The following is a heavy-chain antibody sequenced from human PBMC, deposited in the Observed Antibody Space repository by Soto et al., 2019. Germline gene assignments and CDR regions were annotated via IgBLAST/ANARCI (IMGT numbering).Heavy chain of an antibody. CDR3: ARDPGYYYDSSYFDY. J-gene: IGHJ4*02. V-gene: IGHV4-31*03. CDR1: GGSISSGGYY. Sequence: KTSXTLSLTCTVSGGSISSGGYYWTLIRQHPGKGLEWIGYIYYSGSTYYNPSLKSRVTISVDTSKNQFSLKLSSVTAPDTAVYYCARDPGYYYDSSYFDYWGQGTLVTVSS. D-gene: IGHD3-22*01. CDR2: IYYSGST.